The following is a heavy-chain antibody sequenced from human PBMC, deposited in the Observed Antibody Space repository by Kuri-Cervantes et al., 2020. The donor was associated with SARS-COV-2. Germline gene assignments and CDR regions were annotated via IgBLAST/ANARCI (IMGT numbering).Heavy chain of an antibody. CDR1: GGPISTYY. Sequence: SETLSLTCTVSGGPISTYYWGWIRQPPGKGLEWIGSIYYSGSTYYNPSLKSRVTISVDTSKNQFSLKLSSVTAADTAVYYCAGAGVGSWFDPWGQGTLVTVSS. J-gene: IGHJ5*02. CDR3: AGAGVGSWFDP. V-gene: IGHV4-39*01. CDR2: IYYSGST.